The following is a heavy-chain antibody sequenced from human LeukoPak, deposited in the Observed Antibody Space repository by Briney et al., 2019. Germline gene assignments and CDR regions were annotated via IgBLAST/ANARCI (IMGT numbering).Heavy chain of an antibody. D-gene: IGHD2-15*01. Sequence: GGSLRLSRAASGFTFSSYGMSWVRQAPGKGLEWVSAISGSGGSTYYADSVKGRFTISRDNSKNTLYLQMNSLRAEDTAVYYCAKDTSGYCSGGSCYSKGDRFDYWGQGTLVTVSS. J-gene: IGHJ4*02. V-gene: IGHV3-23*01. CDR3: AKDTSGYCSGGSCYSKGDRFDY. CDR2: ISGSGGST. CDR1: GFTFSSYG.